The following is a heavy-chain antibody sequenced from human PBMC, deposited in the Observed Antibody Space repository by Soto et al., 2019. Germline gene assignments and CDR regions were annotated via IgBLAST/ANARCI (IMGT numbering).Heavy chain of an antibody. CDR3: ARDSWRYYYMDV. D-gene: IGHD3-3*01. V-gene: IGHV1-18*01. Sequence: ASVKVCCKASGHTYTSYGMSWVRQAPGQGLEWMGWISAYNGNTNYAQKLQGRVTMTTDTSTSTAYMELRSLRSDDTAVYYCARDSWRYYYMDVWGKGTTVTVSS. J-gene: IGHJ6*03. CDR1: GHTYTSYG. CDR2: ISAYNGNT.